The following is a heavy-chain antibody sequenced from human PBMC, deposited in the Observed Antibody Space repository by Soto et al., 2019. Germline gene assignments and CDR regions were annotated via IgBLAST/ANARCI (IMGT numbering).Heavy chain of an antibody. V-gene: IGHV1-2*02. Sequence: ASVKVSCKASGYTFTAYYIHWVRQAPGQGLEWMGWISPNSGVTNYAQKFQGRVTMTRDTSITTAHMELSGLRSDDPAIYYCARDGQYGDYGYYFDFWGPGTLVTVSS. J-gene: IGHJ4*02. CDR2: ISPNSGVT. CDR3: ARDGQYGDYGYYFDF. D-gene: IGHD4-17*01. CDR1: GYTFTAYY.